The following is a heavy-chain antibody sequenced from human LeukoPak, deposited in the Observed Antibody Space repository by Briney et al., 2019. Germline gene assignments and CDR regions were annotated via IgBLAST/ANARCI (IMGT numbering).Heavy chain of an antibody. CDR2: ISADGGST. CDR3: AKFDPGPHCSSTSCYDNYFDY. V-gene: IGHV3-23*01. D-gene: IGHD2-2*01. CDR1: GFTFNKYA. Sequence: GGSLRLSCAASGFTFNKYAMSWVRQAPGRGLEWVSGISADGGSTYYADSVKGRFTISRDNSKNTLYLQMNSLRAEDTAVYYCAKFDPGPHCSSTSCYDNYFDYWGQGTLVTVSS. J-gene: IGHJ4*02.